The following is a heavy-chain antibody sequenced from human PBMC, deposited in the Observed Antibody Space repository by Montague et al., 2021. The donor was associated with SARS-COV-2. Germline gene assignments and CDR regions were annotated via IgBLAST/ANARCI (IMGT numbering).Heavy chain of an antibody. CDR1: GFTFRYYG. Sequence: SLRLSCAASGFTFRYYGMHWVRQAPGKGLEWVALIWYDGTDKDYVDSVKGRFTISRDNSRNTLYLQMNSLRAEDTAVYYCAKVFCTNGICHHTRAEYHGMGVWGQGTTVTVSS. CDR3: AKVFCTNGICHHTRAEYHGMGV. V-gene: IGHV3-33*06. CDR2: IWYDGTDK. J-gene: IGHJ6*02. D-gene: IGHD2-8*01.